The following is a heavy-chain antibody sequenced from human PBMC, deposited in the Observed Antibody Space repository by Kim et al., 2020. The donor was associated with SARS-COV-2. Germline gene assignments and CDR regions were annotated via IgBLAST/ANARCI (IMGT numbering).Heavy chain of an antibody. J-gene: IGHJ6*02. CDR3: ARDSVDYGMDV. V-gene: IGHV1-69*01. Sequence: ANYAQKFQGRVTITADESTSTAYMELSSLRSEDTAVYYCARDSVDYGMDVWGQGTTVTVSS. CDR2: A. D-gene: IGHD3-10*01.